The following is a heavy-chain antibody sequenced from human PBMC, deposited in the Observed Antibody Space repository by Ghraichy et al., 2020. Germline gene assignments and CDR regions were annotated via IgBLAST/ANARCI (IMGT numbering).Heavy chain of an antibody. Sequence: GGSLRLSCAASGFTFSFYAMSWVRQAPGKGLEWVSGISASGASTYYADSVKGRFTISRDNSKNTLYLQMNSLRAEDTAVYYCAKTSIGGVIVIGYFDYWGQGTLVTVSS. J-gene: IGHJ4*02. CDR2: ISASGAST. V-gene: IGHV3-23*01. CDR1: GFTFSFYA. CDR3: AKTSIGGVIVIGYFDY. D-gene: IGHD3-16*02.